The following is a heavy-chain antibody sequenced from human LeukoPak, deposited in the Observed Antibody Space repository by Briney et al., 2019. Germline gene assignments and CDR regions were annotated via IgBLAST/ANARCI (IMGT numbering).Heavy chain of an antibody. D-gene: IGHD6-13*01. CDR1: GGSFSGYY. CDR3: ARGQGVAAGKIDY. J-gene: IGHJ4*01. CDR2: INHSGST. Sequence: SETVSLTCAVYGGSFSGYYWSWTRQPPGKGLEWIGEINHSGSTNYNPSLKCQVTISVDTSKNQFSLKLSSVTAADTAVYYCARGQGVAAGKIDYWGPGTLVSVSS. V-gene: IGHV4-34*01.